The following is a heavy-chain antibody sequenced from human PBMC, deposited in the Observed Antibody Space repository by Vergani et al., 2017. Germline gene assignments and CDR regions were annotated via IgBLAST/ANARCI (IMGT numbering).Heavy chain of an antibody. CDR3: AQNPGMPRHHNYYARDV. CDR2: ISPGASTV. CDR1: GFKFSDHY. V-gene: IGHV3-11*04. J-gene: IGHJ6*02. Sequence: LEESGGGSVKPGGSLRLSCAASGFKFSDHYMSWIRQAPGKGLEWVSHISPGASTVSYTDSVTGRFTVSRDNDNNSLTLDMTTLRVEDTAVYYCAQNPGMPRHHNYYARDVWGQGTTVTVSS. D-gene: IGHD2-2*01.